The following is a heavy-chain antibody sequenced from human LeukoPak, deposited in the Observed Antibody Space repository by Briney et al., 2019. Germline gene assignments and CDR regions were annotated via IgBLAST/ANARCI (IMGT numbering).Heavy chain of an antibody. CDR3: ARGGYSAWYVDY. CDR1: GFTFSSYS. CDR2: ISSSSSYI. Sequence: GGSLRLSCAASGFTFSSYSMNWVRQAPGKGLEWVSSISSSSSYIYYADSVKGRFTISRDNAKNTLYLQMNSLRAEDTAVYYCARGGYSAWYVDYWGQGTLVTVSS. D-gene: IGHD6-19*01. V-gene: IGHV3-21*01. J-gene: IGHJ4*02.